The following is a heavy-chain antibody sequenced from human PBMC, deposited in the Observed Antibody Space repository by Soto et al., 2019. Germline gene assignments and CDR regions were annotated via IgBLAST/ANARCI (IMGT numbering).Heavy chain of an antibody. Sequence: ASVKVSCKASGYTFTSYAMHWVRQAPGQRLEWMGWINAGNGNTKYSQKFQGRVTITRDTSASTAYMELSSLRSEDTAVYYCARVAGVPNYYDFWSGYPYYFDYWGQGTLVTVSS. CDR3: ARVAGVPNYYDFWSGYPYYFDY. CDR2: INAGNGNT. J-gene: IGHJ4*02. CDR1: GYTFTSYA. D-gene: IGHD3-3*01. V-gene: IGHV1-3*01.